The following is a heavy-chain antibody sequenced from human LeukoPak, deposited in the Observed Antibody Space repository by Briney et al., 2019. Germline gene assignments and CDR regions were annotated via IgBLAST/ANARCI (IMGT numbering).Heavy chain of an antibody. Sequence: TPSETLSLTCAVYGGSFSGYYWSWIRQPPGKGLEWVGEINHSGSTNYNPSLKSRGTISVDTSKNQFSLKLSSVTAADTAVYYGARGVPRPYMAAAGALGYWGQGTLVTVSS. CDR1: GGSFSGYY. J-gene: IGHJ4*02. V-gene: IGHV4-34*01. CDR2: INHSGST. CDR3: ARGVPRPYMAAAGALGY. D-gene: IGHD6-13*01.